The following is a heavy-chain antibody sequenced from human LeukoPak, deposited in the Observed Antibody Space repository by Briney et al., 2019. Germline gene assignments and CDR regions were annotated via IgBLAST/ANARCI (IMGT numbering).Heavy chain of an antibody. CDR2: ISGSGGST. CDR3: AKGGSGRYYYYGMDV. V-gene: IGHV3-23*01. D-gene: IGHD3-10*01. CDR1: GFIFSNYG. Sequence: GGSLRLSCAASGFIFSNYGMNWVRQAPGKGLEWVSAISGSGGSTYYADSVKGRFTISRDNSKNTLYLQMNSLRAEDTAVYYCAKGGSGRYYYYGMDVWGQGTTVTVSS. J-gene: IGHJ6*02.